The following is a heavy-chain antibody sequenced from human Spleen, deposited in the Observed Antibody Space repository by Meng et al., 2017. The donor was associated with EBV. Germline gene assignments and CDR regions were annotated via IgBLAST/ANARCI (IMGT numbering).Heavy chain of an antibody. CDR3: ARDGGYASGTYYPIDP. D-gene: IGHD3-10*01. CDR1: GGSFSDHY. J-gene: IGHJ5*02. V-gene: IGHV4-34*01. CDR2: INHGGST. Sequence: QGQIQQWGAGLLKPSETLSLTCAVYGGSFSDHYWTWIRQPPGKGLEWIGEINHGGSTNCNPSLKSRATISVDTSKNQFSLKLSYVTAADTAVYYCARDGGYASGTYYPIDPWGQGTLVTVSS.